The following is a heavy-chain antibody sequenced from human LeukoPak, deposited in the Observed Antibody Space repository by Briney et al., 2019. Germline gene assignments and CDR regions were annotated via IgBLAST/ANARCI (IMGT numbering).Heavy chain of an antibody. CDR1: GFTVSSNY. V-gene: IGHV3-66*01. CDR3: ARDPGSGIYYNSRHYYYYYGMDV. D-gene: IGHD3-10*01. J-gene: IGHJ6*02. Sequence: GGSLRLSCAASGFTVSSNYMSWVRQAPGKGLEWVSVIYSGGSTYYADSVKGRFTISRDNSKNTLYLQMNSLRAEDTAVYYCARDPGSGIYYNSRHYYYYYGMDVWGQGTTVTVSS. CDR2: IYSGGST.